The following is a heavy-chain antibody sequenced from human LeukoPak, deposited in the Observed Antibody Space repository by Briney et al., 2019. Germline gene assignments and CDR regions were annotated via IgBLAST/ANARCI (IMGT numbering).Heavy chain of an antibody. Sequence: GRSLRLSCAASGFTFSSYAMHWVRQAPGKGLEWVAVISYDGSNKYYADSVKGRFTISRDNSKNTLYLQMNSLRAEDTAVYHCARNAYSSSWYFDYWGQGTLVTVSS. J-gene: IGHJ4*02. V-gene: IGHV3-30-3*01. CDR2: ISYDGSNK. CDR1: GFTFSSYA. D-gene: IGHD6-13*01. CDR3: ARNAYSSSWYFDY.